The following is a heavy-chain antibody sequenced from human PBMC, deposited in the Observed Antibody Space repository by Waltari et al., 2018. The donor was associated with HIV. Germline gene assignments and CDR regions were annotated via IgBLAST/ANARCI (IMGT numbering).Heavy chain of an antibody. V-gene: IGHV1-3*01. D-gene: IGHD3-3*01. J-gene: IGHJ6*02. CDR3: AREYDFWSGGYHYYGMDV. CDR2: INVGNYNT. Sequence: QVQPVPSGAVVKKPGASVRISCRNSGYTFISYALPWVRQGPGQKPEWMGWINVGNYNTKYSQKFQDRVTITGDTSASTGYLDLSSLTSEDTAVYFCAREYDFWSGGYHYYGMDVWGQGTTVTVSS. CDR1: GYTFISYA.